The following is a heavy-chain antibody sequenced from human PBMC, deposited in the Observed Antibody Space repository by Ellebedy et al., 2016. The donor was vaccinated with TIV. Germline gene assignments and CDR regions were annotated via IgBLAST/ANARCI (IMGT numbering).Heavy chain of an antibody. CDR2: INHSGGT. CDR1: GGSFSGSY. D-gene: IGHD5/OR15-5a*01. J-gene: IGHJ4*02. CDR3: ARDGIYSLYDRVDY. Sequence: SETLSLTCAVYGGSFSGSYWSWVRQPPGKGLEWIGEINHSGGTNYNPSLKSRVTISVDTSKNQFSLNLSSVTAADTAVYYCARDGIYSLYDRVDYWGQGTLVTVSS. V-gene: IGHV4-34*01.